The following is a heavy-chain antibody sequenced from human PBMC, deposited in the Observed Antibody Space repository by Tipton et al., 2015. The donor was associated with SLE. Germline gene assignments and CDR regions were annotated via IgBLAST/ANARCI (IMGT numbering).Heavy chain of an antibody. CDR3: ARSAEYFQD. V-gene: IGHV4-59*07. CDR2: FYYTGST. J-gene: IGHJ1*01. CDR1: GDSITSHS. Sequence: TLSLTCTVSGDSITSHSWSWIRQPPGKGLEFIGFFYYTGSTNYNPSLKSRVRMSVDTSKNQISLKLNSVIAADTAVYYCARSAEYFQDWGQGTLVTVSS.